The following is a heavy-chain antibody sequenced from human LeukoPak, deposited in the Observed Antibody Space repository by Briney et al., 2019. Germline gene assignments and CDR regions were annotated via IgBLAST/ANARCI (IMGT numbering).Heavy chain of an antibody. Sequence: SETLSLTCTVSGGSISSYSWSWIRQPPGKGLEWIGYIYYSGSTNYNPSLKSRVTISEDTSKNQFSLKLSSVTAADTAVYYCARGGGYYGDLDYWGQGTLVTVSS. J-gene: IGHJ4*02. CDR2: IYYSGST. V-gene: IGHV4-59*01. CDR3: ARGGGYYGDLDY. D-gene: IGHD4-17*01. CDR1: GGSISSYS.